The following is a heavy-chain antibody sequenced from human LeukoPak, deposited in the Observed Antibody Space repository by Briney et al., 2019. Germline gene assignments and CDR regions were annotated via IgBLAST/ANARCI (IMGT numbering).Heavy chain of an antibody. Sequence: GGSLRLSCAASEFTVSNNYMSWVRQAPGKGLEWVSVIYSDGPTYYADSVKGRFTISRDNSQNTLYLYMNSLRADDTAVYYCGKEMTSMVTVEYWGQGTLVTVSS. J-gene: IGHJ4*02. V-gene: IGHV3-53*01. CDR3: GKEMTSMVTVEY. D-gene: IGHD5-18*01. CDR2: IYSDGPT. CDR1: EFTVSNNY.